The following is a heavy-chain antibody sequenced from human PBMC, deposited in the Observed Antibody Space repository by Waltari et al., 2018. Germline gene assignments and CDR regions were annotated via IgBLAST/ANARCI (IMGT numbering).Heavy chain of an antibody. V-gene: IGHV4-39*06. Sequence: RLQLQESGPGLLKPSETLSLTCTVSGGSITMRNSFWGWIRKPPGKGLEWCGSINHSWNTYYNPSRKNGVTISVDRSKNQFSLKVNYGTAADTAVYYCVRDRERVALLNWFDPWGQGTLVTVSS. CDR1: GGSITMRNSF. D-gene: IGHD2-15*01. J-gene: IGHJ5*02. CDR2: INHSWNT. CDR3: VRDRERVALLNWFDP.